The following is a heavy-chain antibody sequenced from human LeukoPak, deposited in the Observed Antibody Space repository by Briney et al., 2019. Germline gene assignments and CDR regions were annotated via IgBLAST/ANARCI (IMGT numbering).Heavy chain of an antibody. V-gene: IGHV3-7*01. J-gene: IGHJ4*02. CDR1: VFSSRSSL. Sequence: GGSLRLSPAPSVFSSRSSLMSSGPEAPGKGLEWVANINQDGSEKYYVDSVKGRFTISRDNAKNSLYLQMNSLRAEDTAVYYCAREGYWGQGTLVTVSS. CDR3: AREGY. CDR2: INQDGSEK.